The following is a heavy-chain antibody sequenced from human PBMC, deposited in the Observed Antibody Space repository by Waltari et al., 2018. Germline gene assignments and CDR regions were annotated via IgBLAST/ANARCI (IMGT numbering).Heavy chain of an antibody. J-gene: IGHJ4*02. CDR3: ARQGDNWNSDY. V-gene: IGHV4-38-2*01. CDR1: GYSISSGYY. Sequence: QVQLQESGPGLVKPSETLSLTCAVSGYSISSGYYWGWIRQPPGKGLVWIGSIYHSGSTYYNPSLKSRVTISVDTSKNQFSLKLSSVTAADTAVYYCARQGDNWNSDYWGQGTLVTVSS. D-gene: IGHD1-20*01. CDR2: IYHSGST.